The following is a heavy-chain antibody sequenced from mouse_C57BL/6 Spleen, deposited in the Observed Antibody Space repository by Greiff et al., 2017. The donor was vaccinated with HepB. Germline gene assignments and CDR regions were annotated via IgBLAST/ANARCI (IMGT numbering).Heavy chain of an antibody. CDR3: AREGIRWLLRFAY. V-gene: IGHV1-50*01. D-gene: IGHD2-3*01. CDR2: IDPSDSYT. CDR1: GYTFTSYW. J-gene: IGHJ3*01. Sequence: QVQLQQPGAELVKPGASVKLSCKASGYTFTSYWMQWVKQRPGQGLEWIGEIDPSDSYTNYNQKFKGKATLTVDTSSSTAYMQLSSLTSEDSAVYYCAREGIRWLLRFAYWGQGTLVTVSA.